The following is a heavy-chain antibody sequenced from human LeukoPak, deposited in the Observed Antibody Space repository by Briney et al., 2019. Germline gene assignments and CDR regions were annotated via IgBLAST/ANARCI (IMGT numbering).Heavy chain of an antibody. V-gene: IGHV1-18*01. J-gene: IGHJ5*02. CDR1: GYTFTSYG. CDR3: ARFQIVVVPAAINWFDP. Sequence: ASVKVSCKASGYTFTSYGISWVRQAPGQGLEWMGWISAYNGNTNYAQKLQGRVTMTTDTSTSTAYMELRSLRSDDTAVYYCARFQIVVVPAAINWFDPWGQGTLVTVSS. D-gene: IGHD2-2*02. CDR2: ISAYNGNT.